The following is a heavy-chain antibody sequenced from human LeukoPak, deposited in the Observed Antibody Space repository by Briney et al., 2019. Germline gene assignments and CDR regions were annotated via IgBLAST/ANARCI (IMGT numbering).Heavy chain of an antibody. Sequence: SQTLSLTCTVSGGSISSGGYYWSWIRQHPGKGLEWIGYIYYSGSTYYNPSLKSRVIISVDTSKNQFSLKLSSVTAADTAVYYCARVLPHRHLRYGYYGRRGYVFDIWGQGTMVTVSS. CDR3: ARVLPHRHLRYGYYGRRGYVFDI. CDR1: GGSISSGGYY. V-gene: IGHV4-31*03. J-gene: IGHJ3*02. CDR2: IYYSGST. D-gene: IGHD4-17*01.